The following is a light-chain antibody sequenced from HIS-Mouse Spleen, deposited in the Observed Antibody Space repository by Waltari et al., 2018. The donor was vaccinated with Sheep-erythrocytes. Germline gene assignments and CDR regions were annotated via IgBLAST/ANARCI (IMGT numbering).Light chain of an antibody. CDR2: LGS. V-gene: IGKV2-28*01. J-gene: IGKJ1*01. CDR1: QSLLHSNGYNY. Sequence: DIVMTQSPLSLPVTLGEPASISCRSSQSLLHSNGYNYLDWYLQKPGQSPQLLIYLGSNRASGVPVRFSGSGSGTDFTLKISRVEAEDVGVYYCMQALQTPWTFGQGTKVEIK. CDR3: MQALQTPWT.